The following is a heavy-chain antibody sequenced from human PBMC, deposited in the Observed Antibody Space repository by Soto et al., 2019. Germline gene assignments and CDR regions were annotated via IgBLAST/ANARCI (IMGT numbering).Heavy chain of an antibody. CDR1: GFSLSTSGVG. CDR2: IYWDDDK. Sequence: SGPTLVNPTQTLTLTCTFSGFSLSTSGVGVAWIRQPPGKALEWLVLIYWDDDKRYSPSLKSRLTITKDTSKNQVVLTMTNMDPVDTATYYCAHRPSSTYYDILTGYYLDAFDIWGQGPMVTVSS. V-gene: IGHV2-5*02. J-gene: IGHJ3*02. D-gene: IGHD3-9*01. CDR3: AHRPSSTYYDILTGYYLDAFDI.